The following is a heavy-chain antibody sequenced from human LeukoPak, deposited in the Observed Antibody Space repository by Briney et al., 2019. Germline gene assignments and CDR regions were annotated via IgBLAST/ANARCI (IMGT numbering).Heavy chain of an antibody. CDR2: TYYSSKWYN. D-gene: IGHD6-19*01. CDR1: GDSESSTSAG. V-gene: IGHV6-1*01. Sequence: SQTLSLTCAISGDSESSTSAGWNWIRQSPSRGLEWLGRTYYSSKWYNDYAVSVKSRITINPDTSKNQFSLQLNSVTPEDTALYYCARGAVAVRDAFHILGGGRMVTVSS. J-gene: IGHJ3*02. CDR3: ARGAVAVRDAFHI.